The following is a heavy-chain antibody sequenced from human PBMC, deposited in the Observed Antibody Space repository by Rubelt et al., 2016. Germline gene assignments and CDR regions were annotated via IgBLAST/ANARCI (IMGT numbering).Heavy chain of an antibody. CDR1: GVSLTRSNW. J-gene: IGHJ4*02. CDR2: LYHSGST. D-gene: IGHD3-3*02. CDR3: CSMFDS. V-gene: IGHV4-4*02. Sequence: QMQLQESGPGLVKPSGTLSLTCTVSGVSLTRSNWWTWVRQPPGKGLERMGELYHSGSTNYNTSLKNRVIISVDKSTNQFSLALNSVTAADTAVYYCCSMFDSGGQGTLVTISS.